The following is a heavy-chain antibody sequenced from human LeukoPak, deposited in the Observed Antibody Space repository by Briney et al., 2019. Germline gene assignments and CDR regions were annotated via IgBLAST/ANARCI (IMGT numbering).Heavy chain of an antibody. CDR2: ISGSGGRT. CDR1: GFTFSSYA. J-gene: IGHJ5*02. CDR3: AKDSRAGYPLNWFDP. V-gene: IGHV3-23*01. D-gene: IGHD3-9*01. Sequence: GGSLRLSCAASGFTFSSYAMSWVRQAPGKGLEWVSAISGSGGRTYYADSVKGRFTISRDNSKNTLYLQMNSLRAEDTAVYYCAKDSRAGYPLNWFDPWGQGTLVTVSS.